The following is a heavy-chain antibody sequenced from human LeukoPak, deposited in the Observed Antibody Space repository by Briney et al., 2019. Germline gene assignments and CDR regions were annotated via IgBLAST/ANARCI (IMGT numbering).Heavy chain of an antibody. D-gene: IGHD3-10*01. CDR2: IDQSGGT. CDR3: ARKDGSGSYYKSDY. Sequence: PSETLSLTCGVYGGSFSGFYWSWIRHPPGKGLEWIGEIDQSGGTNYNPSLKSQVTITIDTSKNEFCLKVNSVTGADTAVYYCARKDGSGSYYKSDYWGQGSLVTVSS. V-gene: IGHV4-34*01. J-gene: IGHJ4*02. CDR1: GGSFSGFY.